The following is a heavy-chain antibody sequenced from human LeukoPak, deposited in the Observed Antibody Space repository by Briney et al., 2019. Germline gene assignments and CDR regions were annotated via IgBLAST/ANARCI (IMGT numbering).Heavy chain of an antibody. D-gene: IGHD2-2*01. CDR3: ARDSTPAAEYCSSTSCYFGDNWFDP. V-gene: IGHV1-2*02. J-gene: IGHJ5*02. CDR1: GYTFTGYY. Sequence: ASVKVSCKASGYTFTGYYMHWVRQAPGQGLEWMGWINPNSGGTNYARKFQGRVTMTRDTSISTAYMELSRLRSDDTAVYYCARDSTPAAEYCSSTSCYFGDNWFDPWGQGTLVTVSS. CDR2: INPNSGGT.